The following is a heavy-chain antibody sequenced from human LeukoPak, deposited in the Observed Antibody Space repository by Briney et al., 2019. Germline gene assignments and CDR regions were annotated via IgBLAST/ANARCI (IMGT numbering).Heavy chain of an antibody. CDR1: GFTISSYE. CDR2: ISSGASTI. CDR3: ARGWFDP. J-gene: IGHJ5*02. Sequence: GGSLRLSCAASGFTISSYEMNWVRQAPGKGLEWVSYISSGASTIYYADSVKGRFTISRDNAKNSLYLQMNSLRVEDTAVYYCARGWFDPWGQGTLVTASS. V-gene: IGHV3-48*03.